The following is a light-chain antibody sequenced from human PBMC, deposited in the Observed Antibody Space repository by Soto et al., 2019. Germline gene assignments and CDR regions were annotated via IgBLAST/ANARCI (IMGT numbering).Light chain of an antibody. CDR1: QSVSSSY. V-gene: IGKV3-20*01. Sequence: EIVLTQSPGTVSLSPGERASLSCRASQSVSSSYLAWYQQKPGQAPRLLIYGASSRATGIPDRFSGSGSGTDFTLTISSLQPEDFAVYYCQQYDSSPWTFGQGTKVDI. CDR3: QQYDSSPWT. J-gene: IGKJ1*01. CDR2: GAS.